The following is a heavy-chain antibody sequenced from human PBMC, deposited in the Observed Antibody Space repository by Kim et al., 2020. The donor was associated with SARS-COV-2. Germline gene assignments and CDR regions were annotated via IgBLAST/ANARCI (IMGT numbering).Heavy chain of an antibody. D-gene: IGHD3-9*01. CDR1: GFTFSSYG. J-gene: IGHJ6*02. Sequence: GGSLRLSCAASGFTFSSYGMHWVRQAPGKGLEWVAVISHDGSNKYYADSVKGRFTISRDNSKNTLYLQMNSLRAEDTAVYYCAKGESILTGYYPGNYGMDVWGQGTTVTVSS. CDR3: AKGESILTGYYPGNYGMDV. CDR2: ISHDGSNK. V-gene: IGHV3-30*18.